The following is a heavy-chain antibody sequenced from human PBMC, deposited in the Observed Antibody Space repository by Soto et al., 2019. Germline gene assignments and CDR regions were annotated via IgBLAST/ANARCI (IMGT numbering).Heavy chain of an antibody. CDR3: AKTGRGGLVDYFDY. V-gene: IGHV3-23*01. Sequence: GGSLGLSCVASGFTFSSYAMGWVRQAPGKGLEWVSTISASGGSTYFADAVKGRFTISRDNSKNTLYLQMDSLSAEDTAIYYCAKTGRGGLVDYFDYWGQGILVTV. D-gene: IGHD1-26*01. CDR1: GFTFSSYA. J-gene: IGHJ4*02. CDR2: ISASGGST.